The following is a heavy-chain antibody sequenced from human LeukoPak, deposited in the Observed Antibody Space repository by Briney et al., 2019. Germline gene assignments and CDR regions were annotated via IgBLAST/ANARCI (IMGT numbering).Heavy chain of an antibody. D-gene: IGHD2-2*01. V-gene: IGHV1-69*10. CDR3: ARDLEVPAAMTGMSSIRFDP. J-gene: IGHJ5*02. CDR2: IIPTFGIA. CDR1: GGTFSSYA. Sequence: SVKVSCKASGGTFSSYAISWVRQAPGQGLERMGRIIPTFGIANYAQKFQGRVTITADKSTSTAYMELSSLRSEDTAVYYCARDLEVPAAMTGMSSIRFDPWGQGTLVTVSS.